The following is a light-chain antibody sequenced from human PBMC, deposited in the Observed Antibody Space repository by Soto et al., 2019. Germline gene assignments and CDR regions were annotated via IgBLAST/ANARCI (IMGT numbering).Light chain of an antibody. Sequence: QSVLTQPPSVSGAPGQRVTISCTGSSSNIGAGYDVHWYQQRPGTAPKLLIFGNINRPSGVPDRFSASKSGTSASLAITGLQAEDEGDYYCQSYDSILSARYVFGTGTKLTVL. J-gene: IGLJ1*01. CDR2: GNI. V-gene: IGLV1-40*01. CDR1: SSNIGAGYD. CDR3: QSYDSILSARYV.